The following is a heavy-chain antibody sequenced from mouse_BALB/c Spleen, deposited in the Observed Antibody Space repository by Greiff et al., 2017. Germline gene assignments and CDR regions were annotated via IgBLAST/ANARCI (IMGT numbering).Heavy chain of an antibody. J-gene: IGHJ4*01. CDR1: GYSITSDYA. CDR3: ARLCVYAMDY. Sequence: VQLKESGPGLVKPSQSLSLTCTVTGYSITSDYAWNWIRQFPGNKLEWMGYISYSGSTSDNPSLKSRISITRDTSKNQFFLQLNSVTTEDTATYYCARLCVYAMDYWGQGTSVTVSS. V-gene: IGHV3-2*02. CDR2: ISYSGST.